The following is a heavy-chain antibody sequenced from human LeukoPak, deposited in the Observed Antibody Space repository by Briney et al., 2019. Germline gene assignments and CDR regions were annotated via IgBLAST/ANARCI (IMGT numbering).Heavy chain of an antibody. CDR2: IYHSGST. Sequence: SETLSLTCTHSGGSISTYYWSWIRQPPGKGLEWIGYIYHSGSTNYNTSLKSRVTISVDTSKNQFSLKLSSVTAADTAVYYCARGGGYASPIGYWGQGALVTVSS. CDR3: ARGGGYASPIGY. J-gene: IGHJ4*02. CDR1: GGSISTYY. D-gene: IGHD5-12*01. V-gene: IGHV4-59*01.